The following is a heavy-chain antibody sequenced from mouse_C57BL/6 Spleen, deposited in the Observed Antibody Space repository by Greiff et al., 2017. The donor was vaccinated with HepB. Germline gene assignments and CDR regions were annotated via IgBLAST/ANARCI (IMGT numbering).Heavy chain of an antibody. D-gene: IGHD1-1*01. V-gene: IGHV1-72*01. J-gene: IGHJ4*01. CDR2: IDPYSGGT. CDR3: DTYYYASSYDYAMDY. CDR1: GYTFTSYW. Sequence: VQLQQPGAELVKPGASVKLSCKASGYTFTSYWMHWVKLRPGRGLEWIGRIDPYSGGTKYNEKFKSKATLTVDKSSSTAYMQLSSLTSKDSAVYYYDTYYYASSYDYAMDYWGQGTTVTVSS.